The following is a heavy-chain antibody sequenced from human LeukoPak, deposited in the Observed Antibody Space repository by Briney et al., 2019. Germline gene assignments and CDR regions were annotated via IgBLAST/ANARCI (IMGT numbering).Heavy chain of an antibody. V-gene: IGHV1-46*01. CDR2: INPSGGST. CDR1: GYIFTSYH. J-gene: IGHJ4*02. CDR3: ARVGVSVGATGPDDY. Sequence: ASVKVSCKASGYIFTSYHIHWVRQAPGQGLEWMGIINPSGGSTSYAQKFQGRVTMTRDMSTSTVYMELSSLRSEDTAVYYCARVGVSVGATGPDDYWGQGTLVTVSS. D-gene: IGHD1-26*01.